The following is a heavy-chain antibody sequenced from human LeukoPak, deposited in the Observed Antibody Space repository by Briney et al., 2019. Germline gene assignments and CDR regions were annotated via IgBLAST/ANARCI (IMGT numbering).Heavy chain of an antibody. CDR2: IYTGGST. J-gene: IGHJ4*02. CDR1: GGSISNYY. CDR3: ARGGGTSWLDY. Sequence: SETLSLTCTVSGGSISNYYWSWIRQPAGKGLEWIGRIYTGGSTNYNPSLKSRVIMSVDTSKNQFSLKVSSVTAADTAVYYCARGGGTSWLDYWGQGTLVIVSS. D-gene: IGHD6-13*01. V-gene: IGHV4-4*07.